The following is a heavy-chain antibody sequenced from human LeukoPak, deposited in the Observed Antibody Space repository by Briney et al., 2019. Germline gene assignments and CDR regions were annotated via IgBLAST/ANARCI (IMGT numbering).Heavy chain of an antibody. CDR2: IYYSGST. J-gene: IGHJ3*02. CDR1: GGSISSYY. Sequence: SSETLSLTCTVSGGSISSYYWSWIRQPPGKGLEWIGYIYYSGSTNYNPSLKSRVTISVDTSKNQFSMKLSSVTAADTAVYYSAIIGVDILTGYYYAFDIWGQGTMVTVSS. V-gene: IGHV4-59*01. D-gene: IGHD3-9*01. CDR3: AIIGVDILTGYYYAFDI.